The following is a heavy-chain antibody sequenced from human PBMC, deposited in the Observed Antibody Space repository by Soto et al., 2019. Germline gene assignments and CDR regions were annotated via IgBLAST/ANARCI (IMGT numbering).Heavy chain of an antibody. J-gene: IGHJ4*02. V-gene: IGHV3-30*18. CDR1: GFTFSTYG. CDR2: ISYDGSNK. D-gene: IGHD3-22*01. CDR3: AKDHYYDRVYYFDY. Sequence: GGSLRLSCAASGFTFSTYGMHWVRQPPGKGLEWVAVISYDGSNKYYADSVKGRFTISRDNSKNTLYLQMNSLRAEDTAVYYCAKDHYYDRVYYFDYWGQGTLVTVSS.